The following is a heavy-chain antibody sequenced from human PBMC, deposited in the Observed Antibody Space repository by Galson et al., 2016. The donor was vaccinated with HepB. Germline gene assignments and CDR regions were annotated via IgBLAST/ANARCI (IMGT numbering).Heavy chain of an antibody. CDR3: ARRPPYYYHGMDV. J-gene: IGHJ6*02. V-gene: IGHV3-64*02. CDR2: ITSNGGDT. CDR1: GFTFSTYP. Sequence: SCAASGFTFSTYPMHWVRQAPGKGLEYVSGITSNGGDTYYADSVKGRFTISRDNSKNTVYLQMGSLRAEDMAVYYCARRPPYYYHGMDVWGRGAPVTVS. D-gene: IGHD6-6*01.